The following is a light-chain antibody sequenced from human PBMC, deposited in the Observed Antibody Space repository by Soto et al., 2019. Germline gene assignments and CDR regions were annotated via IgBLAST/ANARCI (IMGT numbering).Light chain of an antibody. J-gene: IGKJ2*01. CDR3: QQRYSTLYT. CDR2: ATS. CDR1: QSISNY. V-gene: IGKV1-39*01. Sequence: DFQMTQSPSYLSASVGDRLTIACRASQSISNYLNWYQQKPGQAPKXLISATSTLQSGVPSRFSGSGSGTDLTITISSLQPEDFETYDGQQRYSTLYTFCQGTKVDIK.